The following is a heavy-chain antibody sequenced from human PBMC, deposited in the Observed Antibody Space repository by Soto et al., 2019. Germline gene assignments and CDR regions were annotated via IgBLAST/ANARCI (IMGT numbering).Heavy chain of an antibody. V-gene: IGHV3-72*01. CDR1: GYNFSYQY. D-gene: IGHD3-10*01. CDR3: VRDSGGGFYFDY. CDR2: IRNRPNTYTT. Sequence: PGGSPKLPCATSGYNFSYQYKEVVRPAPGKGLEWVGRIRNRPNTYTTQYAASVKGRFAVLRDDSENLVYLQMNDLKTEDTAVYYCVRDSGGGFYFDYWGQGAQVTVSS. J-gene: IGHJ4*02.